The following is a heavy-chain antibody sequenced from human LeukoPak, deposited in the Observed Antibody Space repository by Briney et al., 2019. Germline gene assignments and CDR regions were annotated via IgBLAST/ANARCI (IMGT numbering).Heavy chain of an antibody. D-gene: IGHD6-13*01. J-gene: IGHJ6*03. V-gene: IGHV3-43D*03. CDR2: ISWDGGST. CDR3: AKDSRGIGYSSSWYGFRGYYMDV. Sequence: PGGSLRLSCAASGFTFDDYAMHWVRQAPGKGLEWVSLISWDGGSTYYADSVKGRFTISRDNSKNSLYLQMNSLRAEDTALYYCAKDSRGIGYSSSWYGFRGYYMDVWGKGTTVTVSS. CDR1: GFTFDDYA.